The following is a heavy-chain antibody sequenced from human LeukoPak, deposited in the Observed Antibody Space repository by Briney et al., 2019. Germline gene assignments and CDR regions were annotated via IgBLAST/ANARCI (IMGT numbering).Heavy chain of an antibody. D-gene: IGHD1-26*01. J-gene: IGHJ4*02. V-gene: IGHV3-43*01. CDR3: ATEVSGSFPT. CDR2: ISWDGGST. CDR1: GFTFDDYT. Sequence: PGGSLRLSCAASGFTFDDYTMHWVRQAPGKGLEWVSLISWDGGSTYYADSVKGRFTISRDNSKNSLYLQMNSLKNEDTAVYYCATEVSGSFPTWGQGTLVTVSS.